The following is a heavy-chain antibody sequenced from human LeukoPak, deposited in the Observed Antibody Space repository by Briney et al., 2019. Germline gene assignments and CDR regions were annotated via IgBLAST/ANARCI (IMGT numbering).Heavy chain of an antibody. V-gene: IGHV4-4*07. CDR2: VCSSGSA. Sequence: SETLSLTCTVSGGSISSYYWSWIRQPAGKGLEWIGRVCSSGSANYNPSLKSRVTVSVDTSKNHFSLKLRSVTAADTAVYYCARQAYDTGYDAFDIWGQGTMVTVSS. J-gene: IGHJ3*02. D-gene: IGHD3-22*01. CDR1: GGSISSYY. CDR3: ARQAYDTGYDAFDI.